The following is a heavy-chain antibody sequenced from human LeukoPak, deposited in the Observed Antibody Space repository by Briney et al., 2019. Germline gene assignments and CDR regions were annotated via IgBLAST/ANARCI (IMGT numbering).Heavy chain of an antibody. CDR2: IYYSGST. D-gene: IGHD2-15*01. CDR1: GGSISSGDYY. J-gene: IGHJ4*02. CDR3: ARAHGSCSGGSCET. Sequence: SQTLSLTCTVSGGSISSGDYYWSWIRQPPGKGLEWIGYIYYSGSTYYNPSLKSRVTISVGTSKNQFSLKLSSVTAADTAVYYCARAHGSCSGGSCETWGQGTLVTVSS. V-gene: IGHV4-30-4*08.